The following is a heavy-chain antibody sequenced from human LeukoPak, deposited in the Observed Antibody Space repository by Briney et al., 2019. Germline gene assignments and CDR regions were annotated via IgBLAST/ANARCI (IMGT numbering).Heavy chain of an antibody. V-gene: IGHV3-74*01. CDR2: MNSDASST. Sequence: GGSLRLSCAASGFTFTNYWMHWVRQAPGKGLVWVSRMNSDASSTSYADSVKGRFTISRDNAKKTLYLQMNSLRAEDTAVYYCAKGPDYGGPLRGQGTLVTVSP. D-gene: IGHD4-23*01. CDR1: GFTFTNYW. J-gene: IGHJ4*02. CDR3: AKGPDYGGPL.